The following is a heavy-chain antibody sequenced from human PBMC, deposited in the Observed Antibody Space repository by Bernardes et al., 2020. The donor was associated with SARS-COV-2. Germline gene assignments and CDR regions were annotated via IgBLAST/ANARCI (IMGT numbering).Heavy chain of an antibody. CDR2: IYYSGTT. CDR1: GASVNSGAYY. D-gene: IGHD3-10*01. CDR3: ATKPSGEGRLDY. J-gene: IGHJ4*02. Sequence: SETLSLTCSVSGASVNSGAYYWTWIRQRPGEGLEWVGYIYYSGTTFYSPSLKGRVTISIDTSKNQFSLKVTSVTAADTAVYYCATKPSGEGRLDYWGQGTLVTVSS. V-gene: IGHV4-31*03.